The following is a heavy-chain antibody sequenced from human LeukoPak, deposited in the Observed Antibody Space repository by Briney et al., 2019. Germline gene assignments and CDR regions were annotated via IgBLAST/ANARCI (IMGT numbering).Heavy chain of an antibody. CDR1: GFTFSSYW. Sequence: PGGFLRLSCAASGFTFSSYWMSWVRQAPGKGLEWVANIKQDGSEKYYVDSVKGRFTISRDNAKNSLYLQMNSLRAEDTAVYYCARDRPYYYYYYGMDVWGKGTTVTVSS. CDR3: ARDRPYYYYYYGMDV. CDR2: IKQDGSEK. J-gene: IGHJ6*04. V-gene: IGHV3-7*03.